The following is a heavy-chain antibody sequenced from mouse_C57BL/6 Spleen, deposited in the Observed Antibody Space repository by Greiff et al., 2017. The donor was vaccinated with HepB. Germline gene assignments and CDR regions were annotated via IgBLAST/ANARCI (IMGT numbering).Heavy chain of an antibody. J-gene: IGHJ1*03. CDR1: GYTFTSYW. V-gene: IGHV1-59*01. CDR3: ARRGSSYGYFDV. CDR2: IDPSDSYT. Sequence: VQLQQPGAELVRPGTSVKLSCKASGYTFTSYWMHWVKQRPGQGLEWIGVIDPSDSYTNYNQKFKGKATLTVDTSSSTAYMQLSSLTSEDSAVYYCARRGSSYGYFDVWGTGTTVTVSS. D-gene: IGHD1-1*01.